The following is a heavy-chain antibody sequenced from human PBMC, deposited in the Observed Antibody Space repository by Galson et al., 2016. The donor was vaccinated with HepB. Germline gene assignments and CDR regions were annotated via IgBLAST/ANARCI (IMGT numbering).Heavy chain of an antibody. Sequence: PALVKPTQTLTLTCTFSGFSLSTSGVGVGWIRQPPGNSLEWLALIYWDDDKRYSPSLQSRLTITKDTSKNQVVLTMTNMDPVDTATYYCVHGNIPTDARPWFDPWGQGTLVTVSS. V-gene: IGHV2-5*02. CDR2: IYWDDDK. CDR3: VHGNIPTDARPWFDP. CDR1: GFSLSTSGVG. D-gene: IGHD2-2*02. J-gene: IGHJ5*02.